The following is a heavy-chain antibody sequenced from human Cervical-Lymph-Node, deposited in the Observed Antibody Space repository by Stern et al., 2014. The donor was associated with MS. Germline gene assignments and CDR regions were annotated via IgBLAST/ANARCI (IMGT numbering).Heavy chain of an antibody. D-gene: IGHD1-1*01. CDR2: INPSGDGT. CDR1: GYTFTSYY. Sequence: VQLEESGAEVTKPGASVKVSCTASGYTFTSYYMHWVRQAPGQGLEWMGIINPSGDGTTYAQKFQGRLTMTRDTSTSTVYMELSSLRSEDTAVYYCTRPLAGTTLLFDYWGQGTLVTVSS. CDR3: TRPLAGTTLLFDY. J-gene: IGHJ4*02. V-gene: IGHV1-46*03.